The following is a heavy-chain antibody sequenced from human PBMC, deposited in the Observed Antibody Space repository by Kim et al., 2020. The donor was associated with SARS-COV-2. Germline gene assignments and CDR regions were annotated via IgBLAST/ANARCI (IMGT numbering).Heavy chain of an antibody. D-gene: IGHD3-10*01. CDR3: ARHTMVRGVISEAYFDY. Sequence: SETLSLTCTVSGGSISSYYWSWLRQPPGKGLEWIGYIYYSGSTNYNPSLKSRVTISVDTSKNQFSLKLSSVTAADTAVYYCARHTMVRGVISEAYFDYRGQGALVTVAS. CDR1: GGSISSYY. V-gene: IGHV4-59*08. CDR2: IYYSGST. J-gene: IGHJ4*02.